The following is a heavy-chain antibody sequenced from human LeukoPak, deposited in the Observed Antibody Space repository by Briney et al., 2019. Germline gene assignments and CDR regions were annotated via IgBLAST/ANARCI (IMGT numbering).Heavy chain of an antibody. D-gene: IGHD3-10*01. J-gene: IGHJ4*02. V-gene: IGHV3-53*01. Sequence: GGSLRLSCAASGFTLSSNYMSWVRQAPGKGLEWVSVIYSGGSTYYADSAKGRFTISRDNSKSTLYIQMNSLRAEDTAVYYCARARPKNMVRGLIMRRESRYYFDYWGQGTLVTVSS. CDR2: IYSGGST. CDR3: ARARPKNMVRGLIMRRESRYYFDY. CDR1: GFTLSSNY.